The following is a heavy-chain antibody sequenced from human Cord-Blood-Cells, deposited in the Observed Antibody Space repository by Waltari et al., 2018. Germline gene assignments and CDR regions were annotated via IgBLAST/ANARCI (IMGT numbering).Heavy chain of an antibody. CDR3: ARGKNALDY. CDR2: ISYDGSNK. D-gene: IGHD2-8*01. V-gene: IGHV3-30-3*01. Sequence: QGQRVESGGGVGKPGRSLRLSGAAGGVTFSSNARNWVRQAPGKGLEWVAVISYDGSNKYYADSVKGRFTISRDNSKNTLYLQMNSLRAEDTAVYYCARGKNALDYWGQGTLVTVSS. J-gene: IGHJ4*02. CDR1: GVTFSSNA.